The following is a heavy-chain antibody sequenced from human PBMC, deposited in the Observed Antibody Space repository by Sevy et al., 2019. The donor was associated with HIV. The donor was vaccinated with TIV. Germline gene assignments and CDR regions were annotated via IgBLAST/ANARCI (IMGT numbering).Heavy chain of an antibody. Sequence: GGSLRLSCAASGXXCSNFGINWVRQAPGKGLEWVAIIWHDGTKKHYLESVKGRFTISRDNSKNTVYLQMNSLRVEDSGTYYCVRVTPXEDGXXXXXXGLGTLVXXSS. J-gene: IGHJ4*02. CDR3: VRVTPXEDGXXXXX. D-gene: IGHD1-1*01. CDR1: GXXCSNFG. V-gene: IGHV3-33*01. CDR2: IWHDGTKK.